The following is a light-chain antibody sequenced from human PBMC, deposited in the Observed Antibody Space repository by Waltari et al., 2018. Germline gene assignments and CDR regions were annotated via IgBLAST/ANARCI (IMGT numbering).Light chain of an antibody. CDR3: QQYFHLST. J-gene: IGKJ1*01. V-gene: IGKV1-5*03. Sequence: DIQVTQSHSTLSASVGDRVSITCRASQSISSSLAWFQQKPGKGPKLLNYGASTLESWVPSRFSCSGSGTEFTLTISSLQPDDFATYYCQQYFHLSTFGQGTKVEIK. CDR1: QSISSS. CDR2: GAS.